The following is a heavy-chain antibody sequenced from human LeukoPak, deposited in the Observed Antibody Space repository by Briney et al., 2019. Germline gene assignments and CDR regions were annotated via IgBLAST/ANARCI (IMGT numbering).Heavy chain of an antibody. CDR2: ISSNGDST. Sequence: GGSLRLSCSVSGFTFSTYVMHWVRQAPGKGPEYVSAISSNGDSTYYADSVKGRFTISRDNSKNTLYLQMSSLRADDTAVYYCVRGTGYWGQGTLVTVSS. CDR1: GFTFSTYV. V-gene: IGHV3-64D*06. CDR3: VRGTGY. J-gene: IGHJ4*02.